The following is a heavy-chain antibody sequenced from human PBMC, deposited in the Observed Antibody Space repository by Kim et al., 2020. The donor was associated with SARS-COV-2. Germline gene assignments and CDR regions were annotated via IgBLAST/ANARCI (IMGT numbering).Heavy chain of an antibody. D-gene: IGHD1-7*01. V-gene: IGHV4-34*01. CDR1: GGSFSGYY. CDR2: INHSGST. Sequence: SETLSLTCAVYGGSFSGYYWSWIRQPPGKGLEWIGEINHSGSTNYNPSLKSRVTISVDTSKNQFSLKLSSVTAADTAVYYCARGLQNWNSGWYFDYWGQGTLVTVSS. CDR3: ARGLQNWNSGWYFDY. J-gene: IGHJ4*02.